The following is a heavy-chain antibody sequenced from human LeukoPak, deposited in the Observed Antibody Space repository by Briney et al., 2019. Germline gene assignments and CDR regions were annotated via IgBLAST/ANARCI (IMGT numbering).Heavy chain of an antibody. CDR1: GFTFSSYW. Sequence: TGGSLRLSCADSGFTFSSYWMNWVRQAPGEGLEWVATIKHDGTEKYYADFVKGRFTISRDNAKNSLFLQMDSLRAEDTAVYYCARDAEHSGYDLLDYWGQGTLVTVSS. CDR2: IKHDGTEK. CDR3: ARDAEHSGYDLLDY. J-gene: IGHJ4*02. V-gene: IGHV3-7*01. D-gene: IGHD5-12*01.